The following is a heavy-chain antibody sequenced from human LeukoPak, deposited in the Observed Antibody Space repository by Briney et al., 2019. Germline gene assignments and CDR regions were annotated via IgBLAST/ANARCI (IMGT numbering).Heavy chain of an antibody. Sequence: GGSLRLSCTASGFALSNHWMNWVRQAPGKGLEWVANIKQDGSAKYCVDFVKGRFTISRDNTKNSLYLQMNSLRAEDTALYYCARDAGRTLDLWGRGTLVTVSS. D-gene: IGHD1-7*01. V-gene: IGHV3-7*03. CDR3: ARDAGRTLDL. CDR1: GFALSNHW. J-gene: IGHJ2*01. CDR2: IKQDGSAK.